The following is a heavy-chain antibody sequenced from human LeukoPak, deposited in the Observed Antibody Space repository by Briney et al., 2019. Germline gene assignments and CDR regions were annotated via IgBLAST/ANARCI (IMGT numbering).Heavy chain of an antibody. V-gene: IGHV3-20*04. D-gene: IGHD3-10*01. Sequence: GGSLRLSCAASGFTFDDYGMSWVRQAPGKGLEWVSGINWNGGSTGYADSVKGRFTISRDNAKNSLYLQMNSLRAEDTALYYCAKAPAGVRLKFRNYFDYWGQGTLVTVSS. CDR1: GFTFDDYG. CDR2: INWNGGST. J-gene: IGHJ4*02. CDR3: AKAPAGVRLKFRNYFDY.